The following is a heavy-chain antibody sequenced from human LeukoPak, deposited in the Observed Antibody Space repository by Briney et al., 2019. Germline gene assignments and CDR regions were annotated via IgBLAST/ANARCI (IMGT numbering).Heavy chain of an antibody. CDR1: GGSITTTNY. V-gene: IGHV4-4*02. Sequence: SETLSLTCGVSGGSITTTNYWSWVRQPPGGGLEWTGEISLAGRTRYNPSLQSRVHISIDESKNHLYLNLASVTAADTAVYYCSRESGPFCPFGHWGQGTLVAVTS. CDR2: ISLAGRT. CDR3: SRESGPFCPFGH. J-gene: IGHJ4*02. D-gene: IGHD1-26*01.